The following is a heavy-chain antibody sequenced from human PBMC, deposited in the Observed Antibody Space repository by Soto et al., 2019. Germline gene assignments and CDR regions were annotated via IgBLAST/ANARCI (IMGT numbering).Heavy chain of an antibody. CDR3: AGDVPYYYGMDV. Sequence: QVQLVQSGAEEKKPGASVKVSCKASGYTFTSYAMHWVRQAPGQRLEWMGWINAGNGNTKYSQKFQGRVTITRDTSASTAYMELSSLRSEDTAVYYCAGDVPYYYGMDVWGQGTTVTVSS. V-gene: IGHV1-3*05. CDR1: GYTFTSYA. J-gene: IGHJ6*02. D-gene: IGHD2-21*02. CDR2: INAGNGNT.